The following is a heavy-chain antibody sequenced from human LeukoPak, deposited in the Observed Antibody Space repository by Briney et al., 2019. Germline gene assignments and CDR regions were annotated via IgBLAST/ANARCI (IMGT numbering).Heavy chain of an antibody. Sequence: GRSLRLSCAASGFTFSSYGMHWVRQAPGKRLEWVSLIYGDGRTSYADSVKGRFIISRDSSKTTLYLQMNSLRVEDTAVYYCAIATVNSFDYWGQGALVTVSS. CDR3: AIATVNSFDY. V-gene: IGHV3-66*01. CDR1: GFTFSSYG. CDR2: IYGDGRT. J-gene: IGHJ4*02. D-gene: IGHD4-17*01.